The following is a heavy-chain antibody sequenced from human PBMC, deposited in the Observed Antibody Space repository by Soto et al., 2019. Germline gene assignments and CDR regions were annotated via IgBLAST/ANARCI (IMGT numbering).Heavy chain of an antibody. Sequence: PGGSLRLSCAASGFTISSYGVHGVRQAPGKGLEWVAVIWYDGSNKYYADSVKGRFTISRDNSKNTLYLQMNSLRAEDTAVYYCARRPGIVVAGSGGFDYWGQGT. CDR1: GFTISSYG. D-gene: IGHD6-19*01. CDR2: IWYDGSNK. V-gene: IGHV3-33*01. CDR3: ARRPGIVVAGSGGFDY. J-gene: IGHJ4*02.